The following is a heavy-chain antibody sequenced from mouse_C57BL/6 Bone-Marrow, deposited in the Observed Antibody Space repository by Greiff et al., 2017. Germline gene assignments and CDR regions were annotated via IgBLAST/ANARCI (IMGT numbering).Heavy chain of an antibody. CDR1: GFTFSDYY. J-gene: IGHJ1*03. Sequence: EVMLVESGGGLVQPGGSLKLSCAASGFTFSDYYMYWVRQTPEKRLEWVAYISNGGGSTYYPDTVKGRFTISRDNAKNTLYLQMSRLKSEDTAMYYCARRTAFDVWGTGTTVTVSS. CDR2: ISNGGGST. V-gene: IGHV5-12*01. CDR3: ARRTAFDV. D-gene: IGHD1-2*01.